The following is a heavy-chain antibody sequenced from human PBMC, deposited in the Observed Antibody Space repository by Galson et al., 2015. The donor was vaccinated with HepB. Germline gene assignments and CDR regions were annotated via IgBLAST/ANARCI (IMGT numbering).Heavy chain of an antibody. Sequence: SLRLSCAASGFTFSSYAMSWVRQAPGKGLEWVSAISGSGGSTYYADSVKGQFTISRDNSKNTLYLQMNSLRAEDTAVYYCAKDRRKIAAAALDYWGQGTLVTVSS. CDR1: GFTFSSYA. J-gene: IGHJ4*02. CDR3: AKDRRKIAAAALDY. D-gene: IGHD6-13*01. V-gene: IGHV3-23*01. CDR2: ISGSGGST.